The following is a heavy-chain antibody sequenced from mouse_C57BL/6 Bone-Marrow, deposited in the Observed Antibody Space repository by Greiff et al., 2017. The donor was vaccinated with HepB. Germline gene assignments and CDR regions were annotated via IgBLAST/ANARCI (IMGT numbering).Heavy chain of an antibody. CDR2: ISYDGSN. CDR3: AREGRYDYDGY. Sequence: LMESGPGLVKPSQSLSLTCSVTGYSITSGYYWNWIRQFPGNKLEWMGYISYDGSNNYNPSLKNRISITRDTSKNQFFLKLNSVTTEDTATYYCAREGRYDYDGYWGQGTTLTVSS. J-gene: IGHJ2*01. D-gene: IGHD2-4*01. V-gene: IGHV3-6*01. CDR1: GYSITSGYY.